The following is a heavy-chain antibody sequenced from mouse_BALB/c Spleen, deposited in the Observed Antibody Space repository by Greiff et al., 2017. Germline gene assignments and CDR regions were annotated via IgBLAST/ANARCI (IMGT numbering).Heavy chain of an antibody. CDR2: ISSGGSYT. D-gene: IGHD2-12*01. J-gene: IGHJ4*01. CDR1: GFTFSSYA. V-gene: IGHV5-9-4*01. CDR3: ARVEAYYRRGAMDY. Sequence: EVQLVESGGGLVKPGGSLKLSCAASGFTFSSYAMSWVRQSPEKRLEWVAEISSGGSYTYYPDTVTGRFTISRDNAKNTLYLEMSSLRSEDTAMYYCARVEAYYRRGAMDYWGQGTSVTVSS.